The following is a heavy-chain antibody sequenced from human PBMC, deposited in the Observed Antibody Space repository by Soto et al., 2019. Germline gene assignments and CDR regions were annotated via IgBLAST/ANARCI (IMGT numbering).Heavy chain of an antibody. CDR2: MNPNSGNT. D-gene: IGHD3-10*01. J-gene: IGHJ5*02. CDR3: ARGGTITMVRGVRRYNWFDP. Sequence: QVQLVQSGAEVKKPGASVKVSCKASGYTFTSYDINWVRQATGQGLEWMGWMNPNSGNTGYAQKFQGRVTMTRNTSISTAYMELSSLRSEDTAVYYCARGGTITMVRGVRRYNWFDPWGQGTLVTVSS. CDR1: GYTFTSYD. V-gene: IGHV1-8*01.